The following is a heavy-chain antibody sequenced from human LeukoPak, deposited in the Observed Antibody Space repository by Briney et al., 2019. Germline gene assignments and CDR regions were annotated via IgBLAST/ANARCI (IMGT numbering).Heavy chain of an antibody. CDR3: ARALGYCSGGSCTRGYNWFDP. V-gene: IGHV4-39*01. CDR2: IYYGGST. Sequence: KTSETLSPTCTVSGGSISSSDYYWGWIRQPPGKGLEWIGSIYYGGSTYYNPSLKSRVTISVDTPMNQFSLKLSFVTTADTAVYYCARALGYCSGGSCTRGYNWFDPWGQGTLVTVPS. CDR1: GGSISSSDYY. J-gene: IGHJ5*02. D-gene: IGHD2-15*01.